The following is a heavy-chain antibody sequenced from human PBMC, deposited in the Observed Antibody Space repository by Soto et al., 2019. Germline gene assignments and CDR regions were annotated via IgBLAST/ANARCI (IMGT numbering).Heavy chain of an antibody. CDR2: ISYDGSNK. CDR3: AKEYGSSSLSPDFDY. J-gene: IGHJ4*02. CDR1: GFTFSSYG. D-gene: IGHD6-13*01. V-gene: IGHV3-30*18. Sequence: HVQLVESGGGVVQPGRSLRLSCAASGFTFSSYGMHWVRQAPGKGLEWVAVISYDGSNKYYADSVKGRFTISRDNSKNTLYLQMNSLRAEDTAVYYCAKEYGSSSLSPDFDYWGQGTLVTVSS.